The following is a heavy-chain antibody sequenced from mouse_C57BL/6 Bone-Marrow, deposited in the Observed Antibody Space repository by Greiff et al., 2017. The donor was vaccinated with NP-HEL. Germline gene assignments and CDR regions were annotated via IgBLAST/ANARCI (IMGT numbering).Heavy chain of an antibody. Sequence: QVQLQPGAELVKPGASVKLSCKASGYTFTSYWMHWVKQRPGRGLEWIGRIDPNSGGTKYNEKFKSKATLTVDKPSSTAYMQLSSLTSEDSAVYYCARNYDYDLYAMDYWGQGTSVTVSS. CDR2: IDPNSGGT. V-gene: IGHV1-72*01. CDR3: ARNYDYDLYAMDY. D-gene: IGHD2-4*01. CDR1: GYTFTSYW. J-gene: IGHJ4*01.